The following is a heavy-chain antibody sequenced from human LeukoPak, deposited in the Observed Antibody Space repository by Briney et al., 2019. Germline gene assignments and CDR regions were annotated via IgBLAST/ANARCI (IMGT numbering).Heavy chain of an antibody. CDR1: GYTFTGYY. Sequence: ASVKVSCKASGYTFTGYYMHWVRQAPGQGLEWMGWINPNSGGTNYAQKFQGRVTMTRDTSISTAYMELSRLRSDDTAVYYCARDPFYDSSGYYPDYWGQGTLVTVSS. J-gene: IGHJ4*02. D-gene: IGHD3-22*01. V-gene: IGHV1-2*02. CDR2: INPNSGGT. CDR3: ARDPFYDSSGYYPDY.